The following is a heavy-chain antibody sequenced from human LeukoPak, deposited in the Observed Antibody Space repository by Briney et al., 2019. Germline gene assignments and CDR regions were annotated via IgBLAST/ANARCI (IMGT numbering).Heavy chain of an antibody. CDR1: GFTVSNNY. J-gene: IGHJ2*01. V-gene: IGHV3-53*01. Sequence: GGSLRHSCAASGFTVSNNYMSWVRQAPGKGLEWVSIIYSGGSTYYADSVKGRFTISRDDSKNTLYLQMNNLRADDTAVHYCARDGGYGSYASPSNWYFDIWGRGTLVTVSS. CDR2: IYSGGST. CDR3: ARDGGYGSYASPSNWYFDI. D-gene: IGHD3-16*01.